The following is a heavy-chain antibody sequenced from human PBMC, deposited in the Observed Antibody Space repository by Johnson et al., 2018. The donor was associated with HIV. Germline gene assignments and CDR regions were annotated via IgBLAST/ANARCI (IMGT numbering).Heavy chain of an antibody. Sequence: MHLVESGGGVVQPGRSLRLSCAASGFTVSSNYMSWVRQAPGKGLEWVSVIYSGGSTYYADAVKGRFTISRDNSKNTLYLQMNSLRAEDTAVYDCARDSASSYYDSSAKGGAFDIWGQGTMVTVSS. D-gene: IGHD3-22*01. J-gene: IGHJ3*02. CDR3: ARDSASSYYDSSAKGGAFDI. CDR2: IYSGGST. CDR1: GFTVSSNY. V-gene: IGHV3-66*01.